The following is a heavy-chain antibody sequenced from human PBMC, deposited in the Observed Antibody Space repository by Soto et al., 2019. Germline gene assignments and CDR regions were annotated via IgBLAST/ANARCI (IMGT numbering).Heavy chain of an antibody. J-gene: IGHJ6*02. CDR2: IGTAGDT. CDR3: AREINYYGMDV. Sequence: GGSLRLSCAASGFTFSSYDMHWVRQATGKGLEWVSAIGTAGDTYYPGSVKGRFTISRENAKNSLYLQMNSLRAEDTAVYYCAREINYYGMDVWGQGTTVTVSS. V-gene: IGHV3-13*01. CDR1: GFTFSSYD.